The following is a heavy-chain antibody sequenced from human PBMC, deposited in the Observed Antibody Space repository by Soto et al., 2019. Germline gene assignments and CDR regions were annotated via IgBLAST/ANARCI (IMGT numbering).Heavy chain of an antibody. J-gene: IGHJ4*02. Sequence: ASVKVSCKTSGYTFTSYGITWVRQAPGQGLEWMGWTSTYNGHTIYAQNLRDRVTLTTDSSASTVYMEMRSLRSDDTAFYYCARDLSLSRLSACGHWGPGTLVTVS. CDR2: TSTYNGHT. CDR3: ARDLSLSRLSACGH. CDR1: GYTFTSYG. V-gene: IGHV1-18*04. D-gene: IGHD6-6*01.